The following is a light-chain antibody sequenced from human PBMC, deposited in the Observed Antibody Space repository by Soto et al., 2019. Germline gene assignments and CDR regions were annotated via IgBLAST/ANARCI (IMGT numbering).Light chain of an antibody. V-gene: IGKV1-5*03. CDR2: KAS. Sequence: DIQMTQSPSTLSGSVGDRVTITCRASQTISSWLAWYQQKPGKAPKLLIYKASTLESGVPSRFSGSGSGTDFTLTISRLEPEDFAVYYCQQYGSSPMYTFGQGTRLEIK. CDR3: QQYGSSPMYT. J-gene: IGKJ5*01. CDR1: QTISSW.